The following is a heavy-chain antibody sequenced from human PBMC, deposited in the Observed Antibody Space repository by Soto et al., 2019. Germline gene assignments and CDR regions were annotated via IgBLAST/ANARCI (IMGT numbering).Heavy chain of an antibody. CDR1: GYTFTSYG. J-gene: IGHJ5*02. CDR2: INTSKGNT. CDR3: ARRYPGFDP. D-gene: IGHD3-16*02. Sequence: ASVKVSCKTSGYTFTSYGISWVRQAPGQGLEWMGWINTSKGNTNYAQKFQGRVTMTTDTSTSTAYMELRSLRSDDTAVYYCARRYPGFDPWGQGTLVTVSS. V-gene: IGHV1-18*01.